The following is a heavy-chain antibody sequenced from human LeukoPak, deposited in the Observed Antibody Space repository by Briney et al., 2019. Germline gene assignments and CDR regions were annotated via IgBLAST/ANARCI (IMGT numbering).Heavy chain of an antibody. Sequence: SETLFLTCTVSGGSISSGSYYWSWIRQPAGKGLEWIGRIYTSGSTNYNPSLKSRVTISVDTSKNQFSLKLSSVTAADTAVYYCARGGVIAAVDYWGQGTLVTVSS. CDR2: IYTSGST. J-gene: IGHJ4*02. CDR1: GGSISSGSYY. D-gene: IGHD6-13*01. CDR3: ARGGVIAAVDY. V-gene: IGHV4-61*02.